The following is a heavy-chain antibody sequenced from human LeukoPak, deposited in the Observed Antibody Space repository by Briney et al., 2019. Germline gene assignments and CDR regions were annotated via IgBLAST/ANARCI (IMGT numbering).Heavy chain of an antibody. CDR2: IYYTGST. CDR3: ARDGGYCGGDCFNY. D-gene: IGHD2-21*01. J-gene: IGHJ4*02. CDR1: GDSIRSYY. Sequence: PSETLSLTCAVSGDSIRSYYWSWIRQPPGKGLEWIGYIYYTGSTNYNPSLKSRVTISIDTSKNQFSLKLSSVTAADTAVYYCARDGGYCGGDCFNYWGQGTLVTVSS. V-gene: IGHV4-59*01.